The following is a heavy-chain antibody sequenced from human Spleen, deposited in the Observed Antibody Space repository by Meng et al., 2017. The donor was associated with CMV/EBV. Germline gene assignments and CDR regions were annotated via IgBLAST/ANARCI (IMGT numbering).Heavy chain of an antibody. CDR2: ISSSSSYI. J-gene: IGHJ4*02. CDR3: ARDEYDFWSGYYSLLGY. Sequence: EVQLVESGXXXXXPXXSXXLSCAASGFTFSSYSMNWVRQAPGKGLEWVSSISSSSSYIYYADSVKGRFTISRDNAKNSLYLQMNSLRAEDTAVYYCARDEYDFWSGYYSLLGYWGQGTLVTVSS. V-gene: IGHV3-21*01. D-gene: IGHD3-3*01. CDR1: GFTFSSYS.